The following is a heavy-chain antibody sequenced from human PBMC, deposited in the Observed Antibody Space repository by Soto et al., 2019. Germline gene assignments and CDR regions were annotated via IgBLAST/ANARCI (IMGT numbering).Heavy chain of an antibody. J-gene: IGHJ2*01. Sequence: GGSLRLSCGAPGVTFKDYGMHWVRQAPGKGLEWVTVISYDGKQTYYADSVKGRSTISKDKSKRTLFLQMNSLRVDDTAVYYCARDGWGSNWYFDLWGRGTLVTVSS. D-gene: IGHD3-16*01. V-gene: IGHV3-30*03. CDR2: ISYDGKQT. CDR3: ARDGWGSNWYFDL. CDR1: GVTFKDYG.